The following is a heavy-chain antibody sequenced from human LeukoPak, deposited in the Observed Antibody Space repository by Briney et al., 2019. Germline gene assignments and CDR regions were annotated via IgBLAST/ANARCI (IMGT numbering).Heavy chain of an antibody. J-gene: IGHJ4*02. V-gene: IGHV3-23*01. CDR2: ISGSGGST. D-gene: IGHD5-18*01. CDR1: GFTFSSYA. CDR3: AKDGWIQLWSL. Sequence: GGSLRLSCAASGFTFSSYAMSWVRQAPGKGLEWVSAISGSGGSTYYADSVKGRFTISRDNSENTLYLQMNSLRAEDTAVYYCAKDGWIQLWSLWGQGTLVTVSS.